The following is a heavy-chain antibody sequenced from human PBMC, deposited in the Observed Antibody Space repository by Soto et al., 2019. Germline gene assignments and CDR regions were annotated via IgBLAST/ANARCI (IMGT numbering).Heavy chain of an antibody. Sequence: QVQLQESGPGLVEPSQTLSLTCTVSGGSISRGGYYWSWIRQHPGKGLEWIGYIYYSGSTYYNPSLKSRVTISVDTSKNQSALKLSFVTAADTAVYYCATGYYDSSGYPDYWGQGTLVTVSS. CDR3: ATGYYDSSGYPDY. V-gene: IGHV4-31*03. CDR1: GGSISRGGYY. J-gene: IGHJ4*02. D-gene: IGHD3-22*01. CDR2: IYYSGST.